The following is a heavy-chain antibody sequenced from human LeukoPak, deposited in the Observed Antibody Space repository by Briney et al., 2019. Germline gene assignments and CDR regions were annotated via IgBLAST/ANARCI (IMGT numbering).Heavy chain of an antibody. V-gene: IGHV1-2*02. CDR2: INPNSGGT. CDR3: ARRFGESKYYYYYYMDV. CDR1: GYTFTGYY. J-gene: IGHJ6*03. Sequence: ASVKVSCKASGYTFTGYYMHWVRQAPGQGLEWMGWINPNSGGTNYAQKFQGRVTMTRDTSINTAYMELSRLRSDDTAVYYCARRFGESKYYYYYYMDVWGKGTTVTISS. D-gene: IGHD3-10*01.